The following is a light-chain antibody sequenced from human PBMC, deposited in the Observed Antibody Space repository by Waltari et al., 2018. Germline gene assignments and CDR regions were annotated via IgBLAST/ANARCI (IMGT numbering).Light chain of an antibody. V-gene: IGKV3-11*01. CDR2: DAS. CDR3: QQRSDWLLT. CDR1: QCVSSY. J-gene: IGKJ4*01. Sequence: VLTQSPATLSLSPGERATPSCRASQCVSSYLAWYQQKSGQAPRLPIYDASNRATGIPARFSGGGSGTDFTLTISSLETEDFAVYYCQQRSDWLLTFGGGTKVEIK.